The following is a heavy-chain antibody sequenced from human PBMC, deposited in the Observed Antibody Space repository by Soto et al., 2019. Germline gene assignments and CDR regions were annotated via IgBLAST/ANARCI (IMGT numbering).Heavy chain of an antibody. CDR2: IYYSGST. V-gene: IGHV4-31*03. D-gene: IGHD3-3*01. CDR1: GGSISSGGYY. Sequence: SETLSLTCTVSGGSISSGGYYWSWIRQNPGKGLEWIGYIYYSGSTYYNPSLKSRVTISVDTSKNQFSLKLSSVTAADTAVYYCAREPEYYDFWSGYFDYWGQGTLVTVSS. J-gene: IGHJ4*02. CDR3: AREPEYYDFWSGYFDY.